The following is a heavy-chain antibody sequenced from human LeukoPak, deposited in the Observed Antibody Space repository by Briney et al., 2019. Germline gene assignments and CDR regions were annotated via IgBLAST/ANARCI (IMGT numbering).Heavy chain of an antibody. CDR3: VYCSAGICYYFDY. CDR1: GFTFSTFG. CDR2: ISYDSVHK. D-gene: IGHD2-15*01. J-gene: IGHJ4*02. V-gene: IGHV3-30*03. Sequence: GRSLRLSCAASGFTFSTFGMHWVRQVPGKGLEWVAVISYDSVHKYHADSVKGRFTISRDNSKNTLYLQVNSLRPEDTAMYYCVYCSAGICYYFDYWGQGTLVTVSS.